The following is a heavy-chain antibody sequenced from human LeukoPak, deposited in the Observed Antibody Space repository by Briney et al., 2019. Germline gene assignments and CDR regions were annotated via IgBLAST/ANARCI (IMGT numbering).Heavy chain of an antibody. CDR2: IYPSGST. Sequence: PSQTLSLTCTVSGDSISSGSYYGSWIRQPAGKGLEWIGRIYPSGSTNYNPSLKSRVTISVDTSKNQFSLKLNSVTATDTAVYYCARGPMIVSSFYYYYYMDVWGKGTTVTISS. D-gene: IGHD3-22*01. V-gene: IGHV4-61*02. J-gene: IGHJ6*03. CDR1: GDSISSGSYY. CDR3: ARGPMIVSSFYYYYYMDV.